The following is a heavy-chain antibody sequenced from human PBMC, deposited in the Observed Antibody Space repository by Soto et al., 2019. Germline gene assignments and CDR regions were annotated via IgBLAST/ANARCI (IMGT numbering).Heavy chain of an antibody. D-gene: IGHD3-10*01. J-gene: IGHJ3*02. CDR1: GYTFTSHG. V-gene: IGHV1-18*01. CDR2: ISAYNGNT. CDR3: ARVGGSYPAIRGRPAGAFDI. Sequence: ASVKVSCKASGYTFTSHGISLVRQAPGPGLEWMGWISAYNGNTNYAQKLQGRVTMTTETSPSTAYMELRSLRSDDTAVYYCARVGGSYPAIRGRPAGAFDIWGQGTMVTVSS.